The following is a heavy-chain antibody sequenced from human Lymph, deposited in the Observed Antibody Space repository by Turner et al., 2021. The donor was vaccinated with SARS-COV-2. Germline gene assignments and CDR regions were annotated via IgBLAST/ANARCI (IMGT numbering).Heavy chain of an antibody. CDR2: IYSGGST. CDR1: GLTVSSNY. CDR3: ARDLVVYGMDD. D-gene: IGHD3-10*01. J-gene: IGHJ6*02. V-gene: IGHV3-53*02. Sequence: EVQLVETGGGLIQPGGSLRLSCAASGLTVSSNYMTWVRQAPGKGLEWVSVIYSGGSTFYADSVKGRFTISRDNSKNTLYLQMNSLRAEDTAVYYCARDLVVYGMDDWGQGTTVTVSS.